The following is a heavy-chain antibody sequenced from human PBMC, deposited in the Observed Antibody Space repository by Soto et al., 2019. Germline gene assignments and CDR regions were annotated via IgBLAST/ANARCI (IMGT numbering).Heavy chain of an antibody. CDR2: IIPIFGTT. Sequence: SVKVSCKASGYTFTSYGISWVRQAPGQGLEWMGGIIPIFGTTNYAQNFRARVTITADESTSTAYMELSSLTSEDTAVYYCGSVGYCSSTNCLFYYYHYGMDVWGQGTTVTVSS. CDR1: GYTFTSYG. D-gene: IGHD2-2*03. J-gene: IGHJ6*02. V-gene: IGHV1-69*13. CDR3: GSVGYCSSTNCLFYYYHYGMDV.